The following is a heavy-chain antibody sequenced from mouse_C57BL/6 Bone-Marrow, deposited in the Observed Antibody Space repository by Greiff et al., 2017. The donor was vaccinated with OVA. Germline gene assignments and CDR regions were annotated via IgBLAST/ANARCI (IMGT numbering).Heavy chain of an antibody. CDR1: GYAFSSSW. J-gene: IGHJ3*01. Sequence: VKLQESGPELVKPGASVKISCKASGYAFSSSWMNWVKQRPGKGLEWIGRIYPGDGDTNYNGKFKGKATLTADKSSSTAYMQLSSLTSEDSAVYFCARGNGNYFAYWGQGTLVTVSA. CDR2: IYPGDGDT. V-gene: IGHV1-82*01. CDR3: ARGNGNYFAY. D-gene: IGHD2-1*01.